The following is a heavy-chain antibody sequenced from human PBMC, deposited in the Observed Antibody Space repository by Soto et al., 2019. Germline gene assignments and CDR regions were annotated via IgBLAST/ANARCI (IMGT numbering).Heavy chain of an antibody. D-gene: IGHD1-20*01. CDR1: GYTFTSYC. Sequence: QVHLVQSGAEVKKPGASVKFSCKGSGYTFTSYCITWVRQDPGQGLEWIGWISAHNGITDYAQKLQGGVTVTRDTSTSTGYMVLSRLRYYDTAVDYCARGRYGDYWGQGALVTVSS. J-gene: IGHJ4*02. V-gene: IGHV1-18*01. CDR2: ISAHNGIT. CDR3: ARGRYGDY.